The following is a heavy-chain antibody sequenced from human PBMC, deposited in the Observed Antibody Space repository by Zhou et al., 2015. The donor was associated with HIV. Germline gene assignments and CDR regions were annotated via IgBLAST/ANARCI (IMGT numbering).Heavy chain of an antibody. J-gene: IGHJ1*01. D-gene: IGHD2-2*01. Sequence: QVQLVQSGAEVKKPGASVKVSCKASGYTFTGYYMHWVRQAPGQGLEWLGWFNPNSGGTYYAQKFQGRVTMTRATSVSIGYMELSRLRPDDTAVYYCATGGRIGDQGRFFQHWGRAPWSPSPQ. V-gene: IGHV1-2*02. CDR1: GYTFTGYY. CDR2: FNPNSGGT. CDR3: ATGGRIGDQGRFFQH.